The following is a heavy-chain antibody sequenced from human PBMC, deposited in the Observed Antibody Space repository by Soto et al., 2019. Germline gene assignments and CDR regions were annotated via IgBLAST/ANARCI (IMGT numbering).Heavy chain of an antibody. Sequence: GESLKISCAASGFTFSSFWMNWVRQAPGKGLEGGANIKEDGSETYYGDSVKGRFTISRDNARNSLFLQMNSLRVEDTAVYHCARGHYSNPLGGQGTLVTVSS. J-gene: IGHJ4*02. CDR3: ARGHYSNPL. CDR2: IKEDGSET. CDR1: GFTFSSFW. D-gene: IGHD4-4*01. V-gene: IGHV3-7*01.